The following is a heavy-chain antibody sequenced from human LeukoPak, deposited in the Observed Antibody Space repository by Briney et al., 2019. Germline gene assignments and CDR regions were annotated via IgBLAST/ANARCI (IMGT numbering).Heavy chain of an antibody. V-gene: IGHV3-21*04. Sequence: GGSLRLSCAASGFTFSSYSMNWVRQAPGKGLEWVSSISSSSSYIYYADSVKGRFTISRDNSKNTLYLHMNSLRAEDTAVYYCAKALYYYGSGSYSYYFDYWGQGTLVTVSS. CDR2: ISSSSSYI. CDR1: GFTFSSYS. CDR3: AKALYYYGSGSYSYYFDY. J-gene: IGHJ4*02. D-gene: IGHD3-10*01.